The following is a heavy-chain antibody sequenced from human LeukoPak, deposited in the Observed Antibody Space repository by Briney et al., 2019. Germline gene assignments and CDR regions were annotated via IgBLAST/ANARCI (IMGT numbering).Heavy chain of an antibody. J-gene: IGHJ4*02. CDR2: IYYSGST. Sequence: SETLSLTCTVSSGSISSYYWSWIRQPPGKGLEWIGYIYYSGSTNYNPSLKSRVTISVDTSKNQFSLKLSSVTAADTAVYYCARDQGSGWYGDFDYWGQGTLVTVSS. CDR3: ARDQGSGWYGDFDY. D-gene: IGHD6-19*01. V-gene: IGHV4-59*01. CDR1: SGSISSYY.